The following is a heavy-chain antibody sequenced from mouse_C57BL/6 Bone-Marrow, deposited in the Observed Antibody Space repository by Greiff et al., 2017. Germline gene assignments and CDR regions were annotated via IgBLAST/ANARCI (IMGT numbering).Heavy chain of an antibody. CDR3: ARERFYYYGFAY. Sequence: EVQLQQSGPELVKPGASVKMSCKASGYTFTDYNMHWVKQSHGKSLEWIGYINPNNGGTSYNQKFKGKATLTVNKSSSTAYMELRSLTSEDSAVHYCARERFYYYGFAYWGQGTLVTVSA. CDR2: INPNNGGT. J-gene: IGHJ3*01. CDR1: GYTFTDYN. D-gene: IGHD1-1*01. V-gene: IGHV1-22*01.